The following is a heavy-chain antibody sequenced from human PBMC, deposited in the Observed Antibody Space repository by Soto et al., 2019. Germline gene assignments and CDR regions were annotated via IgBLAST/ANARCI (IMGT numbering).Heavy chain of an antibody. J-gene: IGHJ6*02. D-gene: IGHD6-13*01. CDR1: GYTFTGYY. CDR2: INPNSGGT. V-gene: IGHV1-2*02. CDR3: ARDMVAAAGNYYYYYGMDV. Sequence: SVNFSCKASGYTFTGYYMHWVRQAPGQGLEWMGWINPNSGGTNYAQKFQGRVTMTRDTSISTAYMELSRLRSDDTAVYYCARDMVAAAGNYYYYYGMDVWGQGTTVPVSS.